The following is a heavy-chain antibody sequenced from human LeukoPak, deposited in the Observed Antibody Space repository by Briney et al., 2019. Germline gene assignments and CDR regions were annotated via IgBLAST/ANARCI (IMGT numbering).Heavy chain of an antibody. CDR2: ISNSGSTI. D-gene: IGHD2-2*01. Sequence: GGSLRLSCAASGFTFSSYEMNWVRQAPGKGLEWVSYISNSGSTIYYTDSVKGRFTISRDNAKNSLYLQMNSLRAEDTAVYYCARGEYCSSTSCYEFDYWGQGTLVTVSS. V-gene: IGHV3-48*03. CDR1: GFTFSSYE. J-gene: IGHJ4*02. CDR3: ARGEYCSSTSCYEFDY.